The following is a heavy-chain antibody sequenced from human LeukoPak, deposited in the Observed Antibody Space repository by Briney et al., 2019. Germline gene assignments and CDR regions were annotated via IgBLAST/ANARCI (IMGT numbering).Heavy chain of an antibody. J-gene: IGHJ4*02. CDR1: GYTFTSYG. D-gene: IGHD3-10*01. V-gene: IGHV1-69*05. Sequence: GASAKVSCKASGYTFTSYGISWVRQAPGQGLEWMGGIIPIFGTANYAQKFQSRVTVTTDESTSTAYMELSSLRSEDTAVYYCARDRSHYYGSGSYLPADYWGQGTLVTVSS. CDR3: ARDRSHYYGSGSYLPADY. CDR2: IIPIFGTA.